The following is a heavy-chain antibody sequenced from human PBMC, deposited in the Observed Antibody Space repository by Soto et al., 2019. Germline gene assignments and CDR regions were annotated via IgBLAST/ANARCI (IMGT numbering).Heavy chain of an antibody. J-gene: IGHJ6*02. D-gene: IGHD6-13*01. CDR1: GGSFSDYY. V-gene: IGHV4-34*01. Sequence: TSETLSLTCAVYGGSFSDYYWTYIRQPPRKGLEWIGEINHSGSTNYNPSLKSRVTISVDTSKNQFSLKLSSVTAADTAVYYCARLGYSSRVGYYGMDVWGQGTTVTVSS. CDR3: ARLGYSSRVGYYGMDV. CDR2: INHSGST.